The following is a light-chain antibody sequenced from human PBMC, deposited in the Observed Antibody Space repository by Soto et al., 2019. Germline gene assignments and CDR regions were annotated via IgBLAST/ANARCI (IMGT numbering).Light chain of an antibody. CDR3: QQANSFPYT. Sequence: DIQMTQSPSSVSASAGDRVTITCRASPGISSWLAWYQQKPGKAPKLLIYAASSLQSGVPSRFSGSGSGTDFTLTISSLQPEDFANYYCQQANSFPYTFGQGTKLEIK. J-gene: IGKJ2*01. CDR1: PGISSW. CDR2: AAS. V-gene: IGKV1D-12*01.